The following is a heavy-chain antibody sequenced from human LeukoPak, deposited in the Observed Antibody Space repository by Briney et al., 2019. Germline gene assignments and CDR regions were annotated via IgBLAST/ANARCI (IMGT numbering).Heavy chain of an antibody. CDR2: INHSGST. CDR1: GGSFSGYY. J-gene: IGHJ4*02. V-gene: IGHV4-34*01. Sequence: SETLSLTCAVYGGSFSGYYWSWIRQPPGKGLEWIGEINHSGSTNYNPSLKSRVTISVDTSKNQFSLKLSSVTAADTAVYYCARLGSRWYREGARYWGQGTLVTVSS. D-gene: IGHD6-13*01. CDR3: ARLGSRWYREGARY.